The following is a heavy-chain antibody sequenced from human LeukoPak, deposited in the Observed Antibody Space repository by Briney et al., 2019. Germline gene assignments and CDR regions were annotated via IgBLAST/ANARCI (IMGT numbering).Heavy chain of an antibody. J-gene: IGHJ4*02. Sequence: PSETLSLTCAVYGGSFSGYYWSWIRQTPGKGLEWIGEINHSGSTNYNPSLKSRVTISVDTSKNQFSLKLSSVTAADTAVYYCASRVLRPRSGDYWGQGTLVTVSS. V-gene: IGHV4-34*01. D-gene: IGHD3-16*01. CDR2: INHSGST. CDR3: ASRVLRPRSGDY. CDR1: GGSFSGYY.